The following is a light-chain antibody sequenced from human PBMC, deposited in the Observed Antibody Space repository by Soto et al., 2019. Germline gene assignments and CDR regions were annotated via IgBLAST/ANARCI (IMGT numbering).Light chain of an antibody. CDR2: VNT. CDR1: SSNIGTGYD. V-gene: IGLV1-40*01. J-gene: IGLJ2*01. Sequence: QAVVTQPPSVSGAPGQRVTISCIGSSSNIGTGYDVHWYQQLPGTAPKLLIYVNTNRPSGVPDRFSGSKSGTSASLAITGLQAEDEADYYCQSYDSRLSGVVFGGGTKLTVL. CDR3: QSYDSRLSGVV.